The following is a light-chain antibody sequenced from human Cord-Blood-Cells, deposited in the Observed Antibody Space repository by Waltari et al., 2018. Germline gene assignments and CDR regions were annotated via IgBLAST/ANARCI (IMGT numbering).Light chain of an antibody. CDR2: AAS. J-gene: IGKJ1*01. CDR3: QQSYSTPRT. V-gene: IGKV1-39*01. CDR1: QSISRY. Sequence: KMNKSPFALSPSAGDRVTVTCRASQSISRYLNWYQQKPGKAPKLLIYAASSLQSGVPSRFSGSGSGTDFTLTISSLQPEDFATYYCQQSYSTPRTFGQGTKVEIK.